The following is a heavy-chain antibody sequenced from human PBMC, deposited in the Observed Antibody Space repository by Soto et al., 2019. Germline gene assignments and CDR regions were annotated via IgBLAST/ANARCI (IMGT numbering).Heavy chain of an antibody. J-gene: IGHJ6*02. CDR2: ISAYNGNT. CDR3: ARDGITMVRGVIIRVTPLDYYCGMDV. V-gene: IGHV1-18*01. D-gene: IGHD3-10*01. Sequence: ASVKVSCKASGYTFTSYGISWVRQAPGQGLEWMGWISAYNGNTNYAQKLQGRVTMTTDTSTSTAYMELRSLRSDDTAVYYCARDGITMVRGVIIRVTPLDYYCGMDVWGQGTTVTVSS. CDR1: GYTFTSYG.